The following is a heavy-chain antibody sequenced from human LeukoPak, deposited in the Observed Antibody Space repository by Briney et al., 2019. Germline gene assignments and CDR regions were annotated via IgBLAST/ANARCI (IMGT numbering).Heavy chain of an antibody. CDR3: AREEDIVVVPAAAASTFFDY. J-gene: IGHJ4*02. Sequence: GRSLRLSCAASGFTFSSYAMHWVRQAPGKGLEWVAIISYDESDKYYVDSVKGRFTISRDNSKNTLYLQMSSLRAEDTAVYYCAREEDIVVVPAAAASTFFDYWGQGTLVTVSS. D-gene: IGHD2-2*01. CDR2: ISYDESDK. V-gene: IGHV3-30-3*01. CDR1: GFTFSSYA.